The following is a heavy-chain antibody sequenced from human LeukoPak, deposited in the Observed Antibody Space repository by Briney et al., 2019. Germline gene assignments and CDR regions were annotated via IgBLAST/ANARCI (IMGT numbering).Heavy chain of an antibody. Sequence: SETLSLTRTVSGGSISSSSYYWGWIRQPPGKGLEWIGSIYYSGSTYYNPSLKSRVTISVDTSKNQFSLKLSSVTAADTAVYYCARREGIAVAPFDYWGQGTLVTVSS. CDR2: IYYSGST. D-gene: IGHD6-19*01. J-gene: IGHJ4*02. V-gene: IGHV4-39*01. CDR1: GGSISSSSYY. CDR3: ARREGIAVAPFDY.